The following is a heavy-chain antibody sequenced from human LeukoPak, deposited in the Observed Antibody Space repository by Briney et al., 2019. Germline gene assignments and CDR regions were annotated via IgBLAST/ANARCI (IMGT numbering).Heavy chain of an antibody. CDR1: GGSVSSGSYY. CDR2: NYYSGST. V-gene: IGHV4-61*01. J-gene: IGHJ4*02. Sequence: SETLSLTCTVSGGSVSSGSYYWSWIRQPPGKGLEWIGYNYYSGSTNYNPSLKSRVTISVDTSKNQFSLKLSSVTAADTAVFYCARMEAWVVPTGPRGFDHWGQGTLVTVSS. D-gene: IGHD6-19*01. CDR3: ARMEAWVVPTGPRGFDH.